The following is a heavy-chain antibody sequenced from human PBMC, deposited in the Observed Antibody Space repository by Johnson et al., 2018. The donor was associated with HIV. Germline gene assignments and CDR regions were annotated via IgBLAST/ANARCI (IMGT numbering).Heavy chain of an antibody. D-gene: IGHD4-17*01. V-gene: IGHV3-30-3*01. Sequence: QLVESGGGVIQPGRSLRLSCAASGFTFSSYAMHWVRQAPGKGLEWVAVISYDGSNKYYADSVQGRFTISRDNSKNTLYLQMNSLRAEDTAVYYCARALTTDAFDIWGQGTMVTVSS. J-gene: IGHJ3*02. CDR2: ISYDGSNK. CDR3: ARALTTDAFDI. CDR1: GFTFSSYA.